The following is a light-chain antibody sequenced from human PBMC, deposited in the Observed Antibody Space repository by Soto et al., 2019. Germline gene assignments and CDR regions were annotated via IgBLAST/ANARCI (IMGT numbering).Light chain of an antibody. V-gene: IGKV3-11*01. CDR3: QQYNNWPPIT. CDR2: DAS. CDR1: LSVSVY. J-gene: IGKJ5*01. Sequence: VVLTQSPATLSLSPGERSTLSFRTSLSVSVYLDWYQQKPGQAPRLLIYDASHRATGIPARFSGSGSGTEFTLTISSLQSEDFAVYYCQQYNNWPPITFGQGTRLEI.